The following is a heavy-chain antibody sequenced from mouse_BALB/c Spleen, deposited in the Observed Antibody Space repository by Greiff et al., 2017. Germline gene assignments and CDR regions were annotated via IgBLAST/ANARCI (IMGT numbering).Heavy chain of an antibody. CDR3: ARSQIYYGYDGTLYAMDY. V-gene: IGHV5-17*02. CDR1: GFTFSSFG. Sequence: EVKLVESGGGLVQPGGSRKLSCAASGFTFSSFGMHWVRQAPEKGLEWVAYISSGSSTIYYADTVKGRFTISRDNPKNTLFLQMTSLRSEDTAMYYCARSQIYYGYDGTLYAMDYWGQGTSVTVSS. D-gene: IGHD2-2*01. CDR2: ISSGSSTI. J-gene: IGHJ4*01.